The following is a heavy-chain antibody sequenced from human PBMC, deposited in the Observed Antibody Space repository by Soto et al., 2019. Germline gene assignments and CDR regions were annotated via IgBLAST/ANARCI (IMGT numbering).Heavy chain of an antibody. V-gene: IGHV1-69*01. CDR3: ALLTGDRYLDP. Sequence: QVQLVQSGAEVKKPGSSVKVSCKASGGSFRTDVFSWVRQAPGQGLEWMGGLIPMVGTPNHAEKFQSRLTITADESTSTAYMNLAGLTSQDTAVYYFALLTGDRYLDPWGQGALVIVSS. CDR1: GGSFRTDV. CDR2: LIPMVGTP. J-gene: IGHJ5*02. D-gene: IGHD3-9*01.